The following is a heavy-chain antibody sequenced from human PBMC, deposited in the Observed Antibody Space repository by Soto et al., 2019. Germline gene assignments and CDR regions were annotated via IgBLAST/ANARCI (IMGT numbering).Heavy chain of an antibody. CDR1: EFTFSSYS. CDR3: VRDYNKFYDSSDYYRSPAY. D-gene: IGHD3-22*01. Sequence: GGPLRLSSSGSEFTFSSYSMHWVRQAPDKELECVALISYDGSDKDYADTEKGRITITRDNSRNKLYLQINRQRAEKKAKYYSVRDYNKFYDSSDYYRSPAYWRLGTLVIVSS. CDR2: ISYDGSDK. V-gene: IGHV3-30-3*01. J-gene: IGHJ4*02.